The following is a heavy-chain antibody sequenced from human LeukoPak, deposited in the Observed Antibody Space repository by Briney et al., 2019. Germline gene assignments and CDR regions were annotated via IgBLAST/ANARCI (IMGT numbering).Heavy chain of an antibody. CDR1: GFTFSNAW. J-gene: IGHJ4*02. CDR2: IKSKTDGGTT. D-gene: IGHD2-21*02. CDR3: TTDRIVVVTTTIDY. V-gene: IGHV3-15*07. Sequence: GGSLRLSCAASGFTFSNAWMNWVRQAPGKGLEWVGRIKSKTDGGTTDYAAPVKGRFTISRDDSKNTLYLQMNSLKTEDTAVYYCTTDRIVVVTTTIDYWGQGTLATVSS.